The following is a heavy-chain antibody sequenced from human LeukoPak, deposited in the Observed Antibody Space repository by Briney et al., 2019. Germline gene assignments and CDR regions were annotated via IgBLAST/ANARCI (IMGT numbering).Heavy chain of an antibody. CDR3: AKETYYDFWSGPLAFDI. V-gene: IGHV3-23*01. Sequence: PGGSLRLFCAASGFTFSSYAMSWVRQAPGKGLEWVSAISGSGGSTYYADSVKGRFTISRDNSKNTLYLQMNSLRAEDTAVYYCAKETYYDFWSGPLAFDIWGQGTMVTVSS. D-gene: IGHD3-3*01. J-gene: IGHJ3*02. CDR1: GFTFSSYA. CDR2: ISGSGGST.